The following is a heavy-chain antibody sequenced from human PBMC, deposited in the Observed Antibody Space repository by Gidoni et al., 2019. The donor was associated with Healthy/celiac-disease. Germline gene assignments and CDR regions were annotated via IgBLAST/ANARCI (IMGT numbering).Heavy chain of an antibody. V-gene: IGHV1-2*04. D-gene: IGHD3-10*01. J-gene: IGHJ5*02. CDR1: GYTFPGYY. Sequence: QVQLVQSGAEVKKPGASVKVSCKASGYTFPGYYMHWVRQAPGQGLAWMGWINPNSGGTNYAQKFQGWVTMTRDTSISTAYMELSRLRSDDTAVYYCARAGGGYYGAGSYYEDWFDPWGQGTLVTVSS. CDR2: INPNSGGT. CDR3: ARAGGGYYGAGSYYEDWFDP.